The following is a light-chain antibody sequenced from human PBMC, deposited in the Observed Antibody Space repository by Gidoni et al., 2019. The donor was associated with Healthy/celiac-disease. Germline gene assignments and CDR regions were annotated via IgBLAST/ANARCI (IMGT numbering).Light chain of an antibody. J-gene: IGKJ4*01. Sequence: DIQMTQSPSSLSASVGDRVNITCRASQSISSYLNWYQQKPGKAPKLLIYAASSLQSGVPSRFSGSGSGTDFTLTISSLQPEDFATYYWQQSYSTPLTFXGXTKVEIK. CDR1: QSISSY. CDR3: QQSYSTPLT. V-gene: IGKV1-39*01. CDR2: AAS.